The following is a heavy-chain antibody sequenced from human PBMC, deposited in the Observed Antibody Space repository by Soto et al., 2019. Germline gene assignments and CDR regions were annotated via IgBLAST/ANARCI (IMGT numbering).Heavy chain of an antibody. Sequence: PGESLKISCKGSGYSFTSYWISWVRQMPGKGLEWMGRIDPSDSCTNYSPSSQGHVTISADKSISTAYLQWSSLKASDTAMYYCATPPVRVGDAFDIWGQGTMVTVSS. CDR2: IDPSDSCT. V-gene: IGHV5-10-1*01. CDR3: ATPPVRVGDAFDI. CDR1: GYSFTSYW. J-gene: IGHJ3*02.